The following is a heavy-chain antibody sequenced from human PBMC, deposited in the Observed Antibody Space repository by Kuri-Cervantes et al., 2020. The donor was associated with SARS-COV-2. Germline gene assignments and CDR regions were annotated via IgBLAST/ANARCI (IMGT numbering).Heavy chain of an antibody. Sequence: GESLKISCVASGFSFSSYGMHWVRQTPGKGLEWVAFVRYDGKTKDYADSVKGRFTISRDNSKNTLYLQMNSLRAEDTAVYYCAKERDSLRTSGIAAAGTGFDYWGQGTLVTVSS. J-gene: IGHJ4*02. D-gene: IGHD6-13*01. CDR3: AKERDSLRTSGIAAAGTGFDY. CDR2: VRYDGKTK. V-gene: IGHV3-30*02. CDR1: GFSFSSYG.